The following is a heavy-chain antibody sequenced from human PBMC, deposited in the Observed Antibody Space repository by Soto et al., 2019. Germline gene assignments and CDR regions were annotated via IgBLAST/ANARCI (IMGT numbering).Heavy chain of an antibody. CDR2: ISAYNGNT. CDR3: ARDAIPRAFGYYMDV. D-gene: IGHD3-10*01. Sequence: ASVKVSCKASGYTFTSYGISWVRQAPGQGLEWMGWISAYNGNTNYAQKLQGRVTMTTDTSTSTAYMELRSLRSDDTAVYYCARDAIPRAFGYYMDVWGKGTTVTVSS. J-gene: IGHJ6*03. V-gene: IGHV1-18*01. CDR1: GYTFTSYG.